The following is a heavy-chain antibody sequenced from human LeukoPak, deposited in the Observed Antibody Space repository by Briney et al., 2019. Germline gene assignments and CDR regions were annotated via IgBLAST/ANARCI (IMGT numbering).Heavy chain of an antibody. CDR2: ISGGSDYT. J-gene: IGHJ4*02. CDR1: DFSFSTDA. Sequence: GGSLGLSCAASDFSFSTDAMSWVRQAPGKGLEWVSTISGGSDYTYYADSVKGRFTISRDNSKNTVYVQMDSLRAEDTAVYYCVGGFTTSAQYWGQGTLVTVSS. CDR3: VGGFTTSAQY. V-gene: IGHV3-23*01. D-gene: IGHD6-25*01.